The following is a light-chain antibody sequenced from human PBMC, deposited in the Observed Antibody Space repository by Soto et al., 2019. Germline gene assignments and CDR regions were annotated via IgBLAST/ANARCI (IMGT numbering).Light chain of an antibody. CDR1: SSNIGSNA. CDR2: SND. J-gene: IGLJ1*01. V-gene: IGLV1-44*01. CDR3: AAWDDSLNGLV. Sequence: QSVLTQPPSASGTPGQRVTISCSGSSSNIGSNAVNWYQQLPGTAPKLLIHSNDQRPSGVPDRVSGSKSGTSASLAISGLQSEDEADYYCAAWDDSLNGLVFGTGTKVTVL.